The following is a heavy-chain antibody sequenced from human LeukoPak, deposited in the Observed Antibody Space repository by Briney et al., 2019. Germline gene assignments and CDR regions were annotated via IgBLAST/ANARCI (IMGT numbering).Heavy chain of an antibody. V-gene: IGHV3-7*01. CDR3: ARGMLNWNDPGEGDAFDI. D-gene: IGHD1-1*01. J-gene: IGHJ3*02. CDR2: IKQDGSEK. CDR1: GFTFSSYW. Sequence: GGSLRLSCAASGFTFSSYWMSWVRQASGKGLEWVANIKQDGSEKYYVDSVKGRFTISRDNAKNSLYLQMNSLRAEDTAVYYCARGMLNWNDPGEGDAFDIWGQGTMVTVSS.